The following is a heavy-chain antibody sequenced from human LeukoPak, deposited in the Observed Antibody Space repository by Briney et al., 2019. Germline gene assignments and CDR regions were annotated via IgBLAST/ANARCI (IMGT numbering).Heavy chain of an antibody. CDR2: IWYDGSNK. J-gene: IGHJ4*02. D-gene: IGHD3-22*01. Sequence: GGSLRLSCAASGFTFSSYGMHWVRQAPGKGLECVAVIWYDGSNKYYADSVKGRFTISRDNSKNTLYLQMNSLRAEDTAVYYCARGLGLYSYDSSGYSDYWGQGTLVTVSS. CDR3: ARGLGLYSYDSSGYSDY. CDR1: GFTFSSYG. V-gene: IGHV3-33*01.